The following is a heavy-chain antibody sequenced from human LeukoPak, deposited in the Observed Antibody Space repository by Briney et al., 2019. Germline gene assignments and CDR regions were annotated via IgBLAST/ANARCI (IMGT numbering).Heavy chain of an antibody. CDR1: GFTFSSYG. D-gene: IGHD5/OR15-5a*01. Sequence: GGSLRLSCAASGFTFSSYGMHWVRQAPGTGLEWASSISSSSRYVYYADSVKGRFTISRDNAKNSLYLQMNSLRDEDTAVYYCARDVYGSLDPWGQGTLVTVSS. V-gene: IGHV3-21*01. J-gene: IGHJ5*02. CDR2: ISSSSRYV. CDR3: ARDVYGSLDP.